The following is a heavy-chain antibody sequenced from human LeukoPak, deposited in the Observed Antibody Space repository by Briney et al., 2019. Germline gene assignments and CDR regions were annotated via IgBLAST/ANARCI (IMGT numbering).Heavy chain of an antibody. Sequence: PSETLSLTCTVSDGSINGYYWSWIRQPAGKGLEWIGRIYTSGSTNYNPSLKSRVTMSVDTSKNQFSLKLSSVTAADTAVYYCARDQICSSTSCYKGGYYYYYYMDVWGKGTTVTVSS. J-gene: IGHJ6*03. CDR3: ARDQICSSTSCYKGGYYYYYYMDV. CDR1: DGSINGYY. D-gene: IGHD2-2*02. V-gene: IGHV4-4*07. CDR2: IYTSGST.